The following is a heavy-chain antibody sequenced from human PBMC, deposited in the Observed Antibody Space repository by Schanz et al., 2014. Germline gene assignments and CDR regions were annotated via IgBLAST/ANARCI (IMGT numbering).Heavy chain of an antibody. CDR3: ARVQDDILTGSEYYYGMDV. CDR2: INGYNGHT. D-gene: IGHD3-9*01. V-gene: IGHV1-18*01. Sequence: QLQLVQSGAEVKKPGSSVKVSCKLSGGTFSTYVVVCVRQAPGQGLEWMGWINGYNGHTLYAQKFQGRVTMTTDTSTSTAYMELRSLRSDDTAVYYCARVQDDILTGSEYYYGMDVWGQGTTVTVSS. J-gene: IGHJ6*02. CDR1: GGTFSTYV.